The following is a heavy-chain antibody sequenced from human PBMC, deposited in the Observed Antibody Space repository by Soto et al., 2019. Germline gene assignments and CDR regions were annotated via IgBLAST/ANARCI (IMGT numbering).Heavy chain of an antibody. CDR1: GFTFSSYA. CDR3: ARYLWYSGYDSSYSSYYYYYGMDV. Sequence: PGGSLRLSCAASGFTFSSYAMHWVRQAPGKGLEWVAVISYDGSNKYYADSVKGRFTISRDNSKNTLYLQMNSLRAEDTAVYYCARYLWYSGYDSSYSSYYYYYGMDVWGQGTTVTV. V-gene: IGHV3-30-3*01. CDR2: ISYDGSNK. D-gene: IGHD5-12*01. J-gene: IGHJ6*02.